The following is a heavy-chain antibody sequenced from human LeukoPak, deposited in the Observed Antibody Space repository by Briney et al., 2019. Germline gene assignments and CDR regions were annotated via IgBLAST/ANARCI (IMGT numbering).Heavy chain of an antibody. D-gene: IGHD3-9*01. J-gene: IGHJ4*02. CDR2: IGGSGSA. CDR1: GFTLSNYA. CDR3: ARDEIYYDILTGYRHFDY. Sequence: PGGSLRLSCAASGFTLSNYAMNWVRQAPGKGLEWVSGIGGSGSAYYADSVKGRFSISRDNSKNTLYLQMNSLRAEDTAVYYCARDEIYYDILTGYRHFDYWGQGTLVTVFS. V-gene: IGHV3-23*01.